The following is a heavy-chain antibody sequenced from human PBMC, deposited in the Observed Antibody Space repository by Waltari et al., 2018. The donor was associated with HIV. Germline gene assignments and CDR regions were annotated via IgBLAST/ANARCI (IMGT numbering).Heavy chain of an antibody. Sequence: QVQLQESGPGLVKPSQTLSLTCTVPGGSISNGSYYWNWIRQPAGKGLEWIGRIYSSGNTNYNPSLKSRVTISVDTSKNQFSLKLSSVTAADTAVYYCARGRFEGYILYYYYGMDVWGQGP. CDR3: ARGRFEGYILYYYYGMDV. CDR2: IYSSGNT. CDR1: GGSISNGSYY. D-gene: IGHD5-12*01. V-gene: IGHV4-61*02. J-gene: IGHJ6*02.